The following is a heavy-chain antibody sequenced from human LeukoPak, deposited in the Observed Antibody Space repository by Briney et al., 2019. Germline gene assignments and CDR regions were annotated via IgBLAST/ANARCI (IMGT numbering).Heavy chain of an antibody. J-gene: IGHJ1*01. CDR2: IYYSGST. CDR1: GGSISSSSYY. D-gene: IGHD1-26*01. CDR3: ARVASGSYFPSVEYFQH. Sequence: SETLSLTCTVSGGSISSSSYYWGWIRQPPGKGLEWIGSIYYSGSTYYNPSLKSRVTISVDTSKNQFSLKLSSVTAADTAVYYCARVASGSYFPSVEYFQHWGQGTLVTVSS. V-gene: IGHV4-39*07.